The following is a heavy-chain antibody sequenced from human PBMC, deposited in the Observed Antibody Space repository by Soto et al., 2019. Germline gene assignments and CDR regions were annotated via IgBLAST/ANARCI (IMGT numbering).Heavy chain of an antibody. J-gene: IGHJ4*02. D-gene: IGHD5-18*01. Sequence: EVQLVESGGGLVQPGGSLRLSCAASGFTVSSNYMSWVRQAPGKGLEWVSVIYSGGSTYYADSVKGRFTISIDNSKNTLYLQMNSLRAEDTAVDYCARSPYSYGPIDYWGQGTLGTVSS. CDR2: IYSGGST. V-gene: IGHV3-66*01. CDR1: GFTVSSNY. CDR3: ARSPYSYGPIDY.